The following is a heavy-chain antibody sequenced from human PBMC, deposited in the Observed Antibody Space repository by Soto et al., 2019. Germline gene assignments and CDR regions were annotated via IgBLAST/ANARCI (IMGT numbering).Heavy chain of an antibody. Sequence: GASVKVSCKASGYTFTSYGISWVRKAPGKGLEWMGWISAYNGNTNYAQKLQGRVTVTTDTSTSTAYMELRSLISDDTAVYYCARIPSGYSSSSETLDFDYWGQGTLVTVSS. V-gene: IGHV1-18*01. CDR2: ISAYNGNT. CDR1: GYTFTSYG. J-gene: IGHJ4*02. D-gene: IGHD6-6*01. CDR3: ARIPSGYSSSSETLDFDY.